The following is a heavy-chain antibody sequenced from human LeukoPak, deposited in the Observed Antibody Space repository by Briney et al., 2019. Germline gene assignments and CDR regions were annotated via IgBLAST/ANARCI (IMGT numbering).Heavy chain of an antibody. CDR1: GGSISSSTFY. CDR3: ARERGRPIFGVVKHWFDP. Sequence: PSETLSLTCSVSGGSISSSTFYWGWIRQPPGKGLEWIGSIYYSGSTYYNPSLKSRVTISLDTSKSLFSLKLSSVTAADTAVYYCARERGRPIFGVVKHWFDPWGQGNLVTVSS. V-gene: IGHV4-39*02. J-gene: IGHJ5*02. CDR2: IYYSGST. D-gene: IGHD3-3*01.